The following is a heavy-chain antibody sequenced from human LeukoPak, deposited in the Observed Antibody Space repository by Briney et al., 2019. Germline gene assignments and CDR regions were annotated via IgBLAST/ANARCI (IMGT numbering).Heavy chain of an antibody. V-gene: IGHV4-30-2*01. CDR3: ARDRGDGYSY. D-gene: IGHD5-24*01. CDR1: GGPISSGGYY. Sequence: PSETLSLTCTVSGGPISSGGYYWSWIRQPPGKGLEWIGYIYHSGSTYYNPSLKSRVTISVDTSKNQFSLKLSSVTAADTAVYYCARDRGDGYSYWGQGTLVTVSS. CDR2: IYHSGST. J-gene: IGHJ4*02.